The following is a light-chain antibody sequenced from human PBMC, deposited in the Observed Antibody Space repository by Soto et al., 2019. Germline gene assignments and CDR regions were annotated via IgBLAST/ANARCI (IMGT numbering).Light chain of an antibody. CDR2: EDN. CDR1: SGSIASNY. J-gene: IGLJ3*02. V-gene: IGLV6-57*03. CDR3: QSYDSSKEV. Sequence: NFMLTQPHSVSESPGKTVTISCTRSSGSIASNYVQWYQQRPGSAPTTVIYEDNQRPSGVPDRFSGSIDSSSTSASLTISGLKNEDEADYYCQSYDSSKEVFGGGTKLTVL.